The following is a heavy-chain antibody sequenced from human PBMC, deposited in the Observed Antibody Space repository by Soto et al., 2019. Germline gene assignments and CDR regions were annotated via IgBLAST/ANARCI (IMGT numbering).Heavy chain of an antibody. CDR2: IKSKSDGETT. CDR1: GFTFREAW. V-gene: IGHV3-15*01. J-gene: IGHJ6*01. D-gene: IGHD1-1*01. Sequence: SLRLSCAASGFTFREAWMSLVRQAPGKGLEWVGRIKSKSDGETTDYAAPVKGRFTISRDDSEKTLHLQMNSLKAEDSAIYYCVTAGPGLYYYYDGMDVWGQGTTVTV. CDR3: VTAGPGLYYYYDGMDV.